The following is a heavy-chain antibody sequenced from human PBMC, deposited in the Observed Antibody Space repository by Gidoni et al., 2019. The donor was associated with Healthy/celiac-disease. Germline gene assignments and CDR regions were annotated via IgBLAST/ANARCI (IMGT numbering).Heavy chain of an antibody. Sequence: QVQLVQSGAEVKKPGASVKVSCKASGYTFTSHYMPWVRQAPGQGLQWMGIINPSGGSTSYAQKFQGRVTMTRDTSTSTVYMELSSLRSEDTAVYYCARSATDGWSGYYMSQSNWFDPWGQGTLVTVSS. CDR2: INPSGGST. CDR1: GYTFTSHY. V-gene: IGHV1-46*01. CDR3: ARSATDGWSGYYMSQSNWFDP. D-gene: IGHD3-3*01. J-gene: IGHJ5*02.